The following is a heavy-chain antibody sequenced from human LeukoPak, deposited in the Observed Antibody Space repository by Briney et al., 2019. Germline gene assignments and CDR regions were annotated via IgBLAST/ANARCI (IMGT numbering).Heavy chain of an antibody. J-gene: IGHJ6*02. CDR2: IYKTGST. CDR3: ARSATYFDYSGLGV. CDR1: NASVGMYY. V-gene: IGHV4-59*02. Sequence: SETLSLTCTVSNASVGMYYWACIRQPPQEGLEWVGDIYKTGSTNYNPSLRSRVTISIDTSKNQFSLKVSSVTAADTAVYYCARSATYFDYSGLGVWGQGTTVTVFS.